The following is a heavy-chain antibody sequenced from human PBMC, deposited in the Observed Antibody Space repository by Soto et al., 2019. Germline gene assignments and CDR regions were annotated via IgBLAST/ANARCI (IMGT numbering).Heavy chain of an antibody. CDR3: ARAGVESITIFGVVTPYGMDV. V-gene: IGHV4-38-2*01. Sequence: SETLSLTCAVSGYSISSGYYWGWIRQPPGKGLEWIGSIYHSGSTYYNPSLKSRVTISVDTSKNQFSLKLSSVTAADTAVYYCARAGVESITIFGVVTPYGMDVWGQGTTVTVSS. CDR2: IYHSGST. J-gene: IGHJ6*02. CDR1: GYSISSGYY. D-gene: IGHD3-3*01.